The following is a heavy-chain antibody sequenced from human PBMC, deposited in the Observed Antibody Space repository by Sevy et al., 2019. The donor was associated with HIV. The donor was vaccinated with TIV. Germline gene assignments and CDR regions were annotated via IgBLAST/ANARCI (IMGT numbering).Heavy chain of an antibody. J-gene: IGHJ4*02. Sequence: GGSLRLSCAASGFTFKSYAMHWVRQAPGKGLEWVAVISYDGSNKYYADSVKGRSTISRDNSKNTVYLQMNSLRAEDSAVYYCAKGGGTSLWGSYRSWGQGTLVTVSS. CDR1: GFTFKSYA. CDR2: ISYDGSNK. CDR3: AKGGGTSLWGSYRS. D-gene: IGHD3-16*02. V-gene: IGHV3-30*18.